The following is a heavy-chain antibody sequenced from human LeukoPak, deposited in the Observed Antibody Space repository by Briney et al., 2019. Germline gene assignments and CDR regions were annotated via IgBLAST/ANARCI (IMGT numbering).Heavy chain of an antibody. V-gene: IGHV3-30*04. CDR1: GFTFSNYA. J-gene: IGHJ4*02. CDR2: ISYDGSNK. Sequence: PGGSLRLSCAASGFTFSNYAMHWVRQAPGKGLEWVAVISYDGSNKYYADSVKGRFTISRDNSKNTLYLQMNSLRAEDTAVYYCAKRSGYSYGFLDYWGQGTLVTVSS. CDR3: AKRSGYSYGFLDY. D-gene: IGHD5-18*01.